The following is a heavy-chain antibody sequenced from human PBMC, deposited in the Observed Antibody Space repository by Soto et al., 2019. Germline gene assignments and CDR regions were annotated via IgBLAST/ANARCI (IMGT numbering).Heavy chain of an antibody. Sequence: YITCTVSGGSISSYYWRLIRQPPWKGLEWIGYIYHSGSTNYNPSLKSRVTLSVDTSKNQFSLKLSSVTAADTAVFYCDGDHRDLHSFPTRRSSDL. CDR3: DGDHRDLHSFPTRRSSDL. D-gene: IGHD1-1*01. V-gene: IGHV4-59*08. J-gene: IGHJ2*01. CDR1: GGSISSYY. CDR2: IYHSGST.